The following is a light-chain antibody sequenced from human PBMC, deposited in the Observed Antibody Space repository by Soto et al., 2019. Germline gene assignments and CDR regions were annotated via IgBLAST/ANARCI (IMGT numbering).Light chain of an antibody. J-gene: IGLJ1*01. CDR1: SSAFGAYDY. CDR2: GVK. Sequence: VLTQXTSLSGPPAQSITISCTGSSSAFGAYDYVSWIQQHPGKAPKLMISGVKTRPSGVSNRFSSSKSGTTAYLTISGLQVEDEAEYFCFSFTTDSTRVFGTGTKVTVL. CDR3: FSFTTDSTRV. V-gene: IGLV2-14*01.